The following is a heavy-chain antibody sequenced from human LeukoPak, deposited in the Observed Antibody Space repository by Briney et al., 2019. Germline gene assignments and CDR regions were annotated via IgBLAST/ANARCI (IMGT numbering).Heavy chain of an antibody. Sequence: PSETLSLTCTVSGGSISSSSYYWGWIRQPPGKGLEWIGSIYYSGSTYYNPSLKSRVTISVDTSKNQFSLKLSSVTAADTAVYYCARALDDFWSGYTPAEFDYWGQGTLVTVSS. CDR1: GGSISSSSYY. V-gene: IGHV4-39*01. D-gene: IGHD3-3*01. CDR3: ARALDDFWSGYTPAEFDY. J-gene: IGHJ4*02. CDR2: IYYSGST.